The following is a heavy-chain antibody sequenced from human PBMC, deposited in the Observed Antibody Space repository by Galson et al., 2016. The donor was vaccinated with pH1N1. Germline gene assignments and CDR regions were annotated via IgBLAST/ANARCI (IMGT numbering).Heavy chain of an antibody. V-gene: IGHV4-31*03. D-gene: IGHD3-10*01. CDR2: IYYSGST. CDR3: ARDHGFGSENMGDWFDP. Sequence: TLSLPCTVSGGSISSGGYYWSWIRQHPGKGLEWIGYIYYSGSTYYNPSLKSRVTISVDTSKNQFSLKLSSVTAADTAVYYCARDHGFGSENMGDWFDPWGQGTLVTVSS. J-gene: IGHJ5*02. CDR1: GGSISSGGYY.